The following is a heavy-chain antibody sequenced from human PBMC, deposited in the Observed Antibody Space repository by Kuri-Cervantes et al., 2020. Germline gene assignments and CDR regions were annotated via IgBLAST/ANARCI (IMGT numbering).Heavy chain of an antibody. D-gene: IGHD4-17*01. CDR2: IWHDGSNK. V-gene: IGHV3-33*08. CDR3: ASDKTTAFDY. Sequence: GGSLRLSCAASGFTFSSYWMSWVRQASGKGLEWVAVIWHDGSNKYYADSVKGRISISRDNFKNTLYLQMNTVTAEDTAVYYCASDKTTAFDYWGQGTLVTVSS. J-gene: IGHJ4*02. CDR1: GFTFSSYW.